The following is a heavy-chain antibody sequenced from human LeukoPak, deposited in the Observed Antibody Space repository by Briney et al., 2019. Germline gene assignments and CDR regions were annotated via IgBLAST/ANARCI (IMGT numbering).Heavy chain of an antibody. CDR3: ARDRGVTVPGWRLDY. D-gene: IGHD6-19*01. CDR1: GGSISSYY. Sequence: SETLSLTCTVSGGSISSYYWSWIRQPAGKGLEWIGRISTSGSTNYNPSLKSRVTISVDNSNNQFSLRLSSATAADTAVYYCARDRGVTVPGWRLDYWGQGTLVPVSS. CDR2: ISTSGST. J-gene: IGHJ4*02. V-gene: IGHV4-4*07.